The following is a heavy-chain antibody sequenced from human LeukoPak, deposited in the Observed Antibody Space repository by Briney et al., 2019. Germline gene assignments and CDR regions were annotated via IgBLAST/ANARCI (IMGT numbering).Heavy chain of an antibody. D-gene: IGHD4-17*01. Sequence: SETLSLTCTVSGGSISSGGYYWSWIRQHPGKGLEWIGCIHYSGSTYYNPSLKSRGTISIDMSKNQFSLRLNSVTAADTAVYYCARDEVDYGERDSYYYGVDVWGQGTTVTVSS. CDR2: IHYSGST. CDR3: ARDEVDYGERDSYYYGVDV. J-gene: IGHJ6*02. CDR1: GGSISSGGYY. V-gene: IGHV4-31*03.